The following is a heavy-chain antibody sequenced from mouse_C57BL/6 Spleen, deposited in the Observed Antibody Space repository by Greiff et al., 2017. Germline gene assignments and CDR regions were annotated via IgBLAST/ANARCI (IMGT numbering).Heavy chain of an antibody. CDR1: GYSITSGYY. Sequence: EVKLMESGPGLVKPSQSLSLTCSVTGYSITSGYYWNWIRQFPGNKLEWMGYISYDGSNNYNPSLKNRISITRDTSKNQFFLKLNSLTTEDTATYYCARDQDYYGSSRYFEGWGTGTTVTVSS. J-gene: IGHJ1*03. D-gene: IGHD1-1*01. CDR2: ISYDGSN. CDR3: ARDQDYYGSSRYFEG. V-gene: IGHV3-6*01.